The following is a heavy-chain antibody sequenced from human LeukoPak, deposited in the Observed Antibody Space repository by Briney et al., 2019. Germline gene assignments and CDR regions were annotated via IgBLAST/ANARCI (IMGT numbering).Heavy chain of an antibody. Sequence: SETLSLTCTVSGGSISSYYWSWIRQPPGKGLEWIGYIYYSGSTNYNPSLKSRVTISVDTSKNQFSLKLSSVTAADTAVYYCARAVPIVGALGEGYYFDYWGQGTLVTVSS. CDR2: IYYSGST. J-gene: IGHJ4*02. CDR1: GGSISSYY. CDR3: ARAVPIVGALGEGYYFDY. D-gene: IGHD1-26*01. V-gene: IGHV4-59*08.